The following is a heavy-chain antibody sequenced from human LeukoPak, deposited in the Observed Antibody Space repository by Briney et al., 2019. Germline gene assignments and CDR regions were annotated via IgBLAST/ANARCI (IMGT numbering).Heavy chain of an antibody. CDR1: GGSISTSNYY. J-gene: IGHJ4*02. CDR3: ARGFRGDNFDY. V-gene: IGHV4-39*07. D-gene: IGHD7-27*01. Sequence: PSETLSLTCTVSGGSISTSNYYWGWIRQPPGKGLEWIGNIFYSGSTYYSPSLKSRVTISLDTSRNQFSLKLNSVTAADTAVYFCARGFRGDNFDYWGQGTLVTVSS. CDR2: IFYSGST.